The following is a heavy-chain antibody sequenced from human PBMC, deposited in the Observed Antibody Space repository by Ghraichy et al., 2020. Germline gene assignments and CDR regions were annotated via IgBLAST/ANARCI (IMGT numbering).Heavy chain of an antibody. Sequence: GGSLRLSCAASGFTFSSYWMSWVRQAPGKGLEWVANIKQDGSEKYYVDSVKGRFTISRDNAKDSLYLQMNSLRAEDTAVYYCARDGGPITSDPFDYWGQGTLVTVSS. CDR2: IKQDGSEK. D-gene: IGHD1-1*01. CDR1: GFTFSSYW. CDR3: ARDGGPITSDPFDY. J-gene: IGHJ4*02. V-gene: IGHV3-7*01.